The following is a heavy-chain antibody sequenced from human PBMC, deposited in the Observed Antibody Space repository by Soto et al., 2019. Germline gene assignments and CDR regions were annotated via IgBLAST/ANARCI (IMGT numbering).Heavy chain of an antibody. V-gene: IGHV3-23*04. J-gene: IGHJ6*02. D-gene: IGHD6-13*01. CDR2: ISSSGGST. CDR1: GFTFSSYE. Sequence: EVQLVESGGGLVQPGGSLRLSCAASGFTFSSYEMNWVRQAPGKGLEWVSYISSSGGSTYYADSVKGRFTISRDNSKNTLYLQMNSLRAEDTAVYYCAKNYRYSRSAYYYGMDVWGQGTTVTVSS. CDR3: AKNYRYSRSAYYYGMDV.